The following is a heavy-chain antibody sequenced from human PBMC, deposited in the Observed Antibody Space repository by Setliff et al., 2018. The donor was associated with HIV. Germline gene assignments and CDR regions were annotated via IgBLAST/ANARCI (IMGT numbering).Heavy chain of an antibody. CDR1: GFTFSGSA. CDR3: VKDLDIVVVPAAPDAFDI. D-gene: IGHD2-2*03. CDR2: IKTKPSSYAT. J-gene: IGHJ3*02. Sequence: GGSLRLSCSASGFTFSGSAMHWVRQASGKGLEWVGRIKTKPSSYATAYGASVKGRFTISRDDSQKTAYLQMNSLRAEDTAVYYCVKDLDIVVVPAAPDAFDIWGQGTMVTV. V-gene: IGHV3-73*01.